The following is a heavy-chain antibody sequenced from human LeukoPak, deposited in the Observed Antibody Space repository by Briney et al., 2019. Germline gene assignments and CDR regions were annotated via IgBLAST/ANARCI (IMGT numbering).Heavy chain of an antibody. J-gene: IGHJ3*02. CDR1: GFTFSSYS. D-gene: IGHD5-18*01. CDR2: ISSSSSYI. Sequence: GGSLRLSCAASGFTFSSYSMNWVRQAPGKGLEWVSSISSSSSYIYYADSVKGRFTISRDNAKNSLYPQMNSLRAEDTAVYYCARDIGFGGYSYGSDAFDIWGQGTMVTVSS. V-gene: IGHV3-21*01. CDR3: ARDIGFGGYSYGSDAFDI.